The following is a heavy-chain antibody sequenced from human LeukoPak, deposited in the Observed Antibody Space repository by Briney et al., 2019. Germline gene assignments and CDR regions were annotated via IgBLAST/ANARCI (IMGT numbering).Heavy chain of an antibody. CDR1: GFTFSSYS. V-gene: IGHV3-21*04. J-gene: IGHJ4*02. CDR3: ARLSSGWYWSDY. CDR2: ISSSSSYI. D-gene: IGHD6-19*01. Sequence: GGSLTLSCAASGFTFSSYSMNWVRQAPGKGLEWVSSISSSSSYIYYADSVKGRFTISRDNAKNSLYLQMNSLRAEDTAVYYCARLSSGWYWSDYWGQGTLVTVSS.